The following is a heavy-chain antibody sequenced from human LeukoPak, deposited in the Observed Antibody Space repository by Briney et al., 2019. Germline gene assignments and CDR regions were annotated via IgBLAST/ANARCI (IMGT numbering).Heavy chain of an antibody. Sequence: PGGSLRLSCAASGFTVSSNYMNWVRQAPGKGLEWVSSISSSSSYIYYADSVKGRFTISRDNAKNSLYLQMNSLRAEDTAVYYCARDRAVALRGAFDIWGQGTMVTVSS. CDR3: ARDRAVALRGAFDI. CDR1: GFTVSSNY. J-gene: IGHJ3*02. D-gene: IGHD6-19*01. V-gene: IGHV3-21*01. CDR2: ISSSSSYI.